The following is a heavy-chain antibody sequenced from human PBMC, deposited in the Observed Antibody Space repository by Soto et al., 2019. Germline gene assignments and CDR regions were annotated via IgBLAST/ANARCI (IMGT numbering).Heavy chain of an antibody. Sequence: ASVKVSCKASGYTFTSYGISWVRQAPGQGLEWMGWISAYNGNTNYAQKLQGRVTMTTDTSTSTAYMELRSLRSDDTAVYYCARNVMVRGVLYYYYGMDVWGQGTTVTVSS. J-gene: IGHJ6*02. V-gene: IGHV1-18*01. D-gene: IGHD3-10*01. CDR2: ISAYNGNT. CDR3: ARNVMVRGVLYYYYGMDV. CDR1: GYTFTSYG.